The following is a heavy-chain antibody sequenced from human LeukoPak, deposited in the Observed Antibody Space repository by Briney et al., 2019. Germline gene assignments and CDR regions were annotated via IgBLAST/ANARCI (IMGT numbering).Heavy chain of an antibody. V-gene: IGHV1-18*01. J-gene: IGHJ3*02. CDR1: GYTFTSYG. CDR3: AWSISDYVWGSYPRDAFDI. D-gene: IGHD3-16*02. Sequence: ASVKVSCKASGYTFTSYGISWVRQAPGQGLEWMGWISAYNGNTNYAQKLQGRVTMTTDTSTSTAYMELRSLRSDDTAVYYCAWSISDYVWGSYPRDAFDIWGQGTMVTVSS. CDR2: ISAYNGNT.